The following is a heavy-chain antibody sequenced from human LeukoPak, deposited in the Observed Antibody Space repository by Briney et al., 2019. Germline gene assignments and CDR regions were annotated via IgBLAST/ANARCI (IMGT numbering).Heavy chain of an antibody. CDR3: ARQRGAAVAHNWFDP. J-gene: IGHJ5*02. Sequence: SSETLSLTCTVSGGSIFSSNSYWGWIRQPPGKGLEWIGSIYYSGNTYYNASLKSRVTISVDTSKNQFSLKLNSVTAADTAVYYCARQRGAAVAHNWFDPWGQGTLVTVSS. CDR2: IYYSGNT. D-gene: IGHD6-13*01. V-gene: IGHV4-39*01. CDR1: GGSIFSSNSY.